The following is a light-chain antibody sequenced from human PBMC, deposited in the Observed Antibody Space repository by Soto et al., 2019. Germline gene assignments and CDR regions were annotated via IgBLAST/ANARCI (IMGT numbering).Light chain of an antibody. Sequence: SYELTQPPSVSVAPGKTARTTCGRNKNGRKRLHCYQQKPGQAPVMVMNYNSDRPSGIPGRFSGSNSGNTATLSISGVEAGDEADYYCQVWDSSSDHGVFGGGTKLAVL. CDR1: KNGRKR. J-gene: IGLJ3*02. CDR3: QVWDSSSDHGV. CDR2: YNS. V-gene: IGLV3-21*04.